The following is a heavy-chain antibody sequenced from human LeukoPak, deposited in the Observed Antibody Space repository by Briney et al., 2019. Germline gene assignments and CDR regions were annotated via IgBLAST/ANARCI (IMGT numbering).Heavy chain of an antibody. CDR2: INHSGST. CDR1: GGSFSGYY. Sequence: SETLSLTCAVYGGSFSGYYWSWIRQPPGKGLEWIGEINHSGSTNHNPSLKSRVTISVDTSKNQFSLKLSSVTAADTAVYYCARRRNGSGSYYHYWGQGTLVTVSS. D-gene: IGHD3-10*01. V-gene: IGHV4-34*01. J-gene: IGHJ4*02. CDR3: ARRRNGSGSYYHY.